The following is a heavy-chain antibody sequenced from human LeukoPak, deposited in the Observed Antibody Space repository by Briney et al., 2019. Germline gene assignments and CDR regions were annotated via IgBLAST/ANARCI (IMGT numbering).Heavy chain of an antibody. D-gene: IGHD4-17*01. CDR3: ARDTRIPTRSYGEHYYYYGMDV. J-gene: IGHJ6*02. CDR2: IYYSGST. CDR1: GGSISSYY. V-gene: IGHV4-59*01. Sequence: SETLSLTCTVSGGSISSYYWSWIRQPPGKGLEWIGYIYYSGSTNYNPSLKSRVTISVDTSKNQFSLKLSSVTAADTAVYYCARDTRIPTRSYGEHYYYYGMDVWGQGTTVTVSS.